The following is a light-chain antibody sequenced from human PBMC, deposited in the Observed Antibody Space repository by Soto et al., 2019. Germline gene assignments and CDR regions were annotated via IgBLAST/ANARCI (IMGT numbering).Light chain of an antibody. Sequence: QSALTQPPSASGTPGQRVTISCSGSSSNIGSNTVNWYQQLPGTAPKLLIYSNNQRPSGVPDRFSGSKSGTSASLAISGLQSEDEADYYCAAWDESLIGVLFGGGTKVTVL. CDR1: SSNIGSNT. J-gene: IGLJ2*01. CDR3: AAWDESLIGVL. V-gene: IGLV1-44*01. CDR2: SNN.